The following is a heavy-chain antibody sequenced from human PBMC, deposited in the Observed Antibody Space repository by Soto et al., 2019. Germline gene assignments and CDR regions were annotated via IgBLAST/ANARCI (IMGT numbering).Heavy chain of an antibody. CDR2: ISSSSSYI. V-gene: IGHV3-21*01. Sequence: PGGSLRLSCAASGFTFSSYAMSWVRQAPGKGLEWVSSISSSSSYIYYADSVKGRFTISRDNAKNSLYLQMNSLRAEDTAVYYCARQTTVVTPDTYYYYYYGMDVWGQGTTVTVSS. D-gene: IGHD4-17*01. J-gene: IGHJ6*02. CDR1: GFTFSSYA. CDR3: ARQTTVVTPDTYYYYYYGMDV.